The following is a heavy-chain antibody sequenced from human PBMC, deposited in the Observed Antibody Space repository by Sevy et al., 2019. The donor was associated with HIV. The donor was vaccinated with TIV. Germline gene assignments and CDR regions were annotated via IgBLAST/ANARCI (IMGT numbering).Heavy chain of an antibody. CDR2: FVPEDGEI. V-gene: IGHV1-24*01. CDR3: VIGDTPGLNGSGTRLKDQSLNYFEF. CDR1: RYTLSEVS. Sequence: ASVKVSCNVPRYTLSEVSMHWVRQAPGKGLEWMGGFVPEDGEIVFAQKFQGRVTVAGDTLTEIAYLGVTNLRSEDPATYFCVIGDTPGLNGSGTRLKDQSLNYFEFWGQGTLVTVSS. J-gene: IGHJ4*02. D-gene: IGHD3-16*02.